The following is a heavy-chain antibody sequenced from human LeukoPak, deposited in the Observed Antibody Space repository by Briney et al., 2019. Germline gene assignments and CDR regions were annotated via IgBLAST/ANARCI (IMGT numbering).Heavy chain of an antibody. CDR1: GFTFSSYE. Sequence: GGSLRLSCAASGFTFSSYEVNWVRQAPGKGLEWVSYISSSSSTIYYADSVKGRFTISRDNAKNTLYLQMNSLRAEDTAVYYCARGADSGYSSDNWGQGTLVSVSS. J-gene: IGHJ4*02. CDR3: ARGADSGYSSDN. CDR2: ISSSSSTI. V-gene: IGHV3-48*03. D-gene: IGHD3-9*01.